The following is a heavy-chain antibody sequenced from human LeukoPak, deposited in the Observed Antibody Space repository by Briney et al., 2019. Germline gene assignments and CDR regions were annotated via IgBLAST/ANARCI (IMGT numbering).Heavy chain of an antibody. D-gene: IGHD6-19*01. J-gene: IGHJ4*02. CDR2: ISSSSTI. CDR1: GFTFSSYS. Sequence: PGGSLRLSCAASGFTFSSYSMNWVRQAPGKGLEWVSYISSSSTIYYADSVKGRFTISRDNAKNSLYLQMNSLRDEDTAVYYCARGSGWYAYWGQGTLVTVSS. CDR3: ARGSGWYAY. V-gene: IGHV3-48*02.